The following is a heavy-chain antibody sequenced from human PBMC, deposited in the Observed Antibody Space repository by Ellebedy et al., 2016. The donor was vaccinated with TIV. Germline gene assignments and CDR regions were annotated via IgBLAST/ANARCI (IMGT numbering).Heavy chain of an antibody. J-gene: IGHJ6*02. Sequence: MPSETLSLTCTVSGGPIANYFWTWVRQPPGKGLEWIGNVYYSGSTNYSPSLKSRVIISVDMSKNQFSLRLSSVTAADTAVYFGARDTPQTFYGMDVWGQGTTVTVSS. CDR2: VYYSGST. CDR1: GGPIANYF. V-gene: IGHV4-59*01. CDR3: ARDTPQTFYGMDV.